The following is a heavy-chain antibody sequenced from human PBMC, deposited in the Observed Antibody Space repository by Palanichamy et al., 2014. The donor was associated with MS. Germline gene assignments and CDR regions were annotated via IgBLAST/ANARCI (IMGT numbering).Heavy chain of an antibody. V-gene: IGHV4-39*01. D-gene: IGHD1-1*01. J-gene: IGHJ5*02. CDR1: GGSISSSSYY. CDR2: IYYRGST. Sequence: QQRLRESGPGLVKPSETLSLTCTVSGGSISSSSYYWGWVRQPPGNGLEWIGSIYYRGSTFYNPSLKNRVTISVDTSKNQFFLKLSSVTAADTAIYYCARRPLEGWFDPWGQGSLVTVSS. CDR3: ARRPLEGWFDP.